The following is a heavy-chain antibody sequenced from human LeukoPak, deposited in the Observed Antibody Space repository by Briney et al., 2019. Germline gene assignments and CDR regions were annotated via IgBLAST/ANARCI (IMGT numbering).Heavy chain of an antibody. J-gene: IGHJ6*03. CDR3: ARARDWNYYYYYYMDV. Sequence: PSETLSLTCAVYGGSFSGYYWSWIRQPPGKGLEWIGEINHSGSTNNNPSLKSRVTISVDTSKNQFSLKLSSVTAADTAVYYCARARDWNYYYYYYMDVWGKGTTVTVSS. V-gene: IGHV4-34*01. D-gene: IGHD1-1*01. CDR1: GGSFSGYY. CDR2: INHSGST.